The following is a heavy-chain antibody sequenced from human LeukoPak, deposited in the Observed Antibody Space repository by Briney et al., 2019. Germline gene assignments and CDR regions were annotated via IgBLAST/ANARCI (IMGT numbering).Heavy chain of an antibody. CDR3: ARGDVTLTYYDFWSGSRYNWFDP. D-gene: IGHD3-3*01. CDR1: GYTFTSYD. J-gene: IGHJ5*02. Sequence: ASVKVSCKASGYTFTSYDNNWVRQATGQGLEWMGWMNPNSGNTGYAQKFQGRVTMTRNTSISTAYMELSSLRSEDTAVYYCARGDVTLTYYDFWSGSRYNWFDPWGQGTLVTVSS. CDR2: MNPNSGNT. V-gene: IGHV1-8*01.